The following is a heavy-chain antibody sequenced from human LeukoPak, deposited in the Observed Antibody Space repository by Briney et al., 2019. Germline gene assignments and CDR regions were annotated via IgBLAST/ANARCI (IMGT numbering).Heavy chain of an antibody. Sequence: ASVKVSCKASGYTFTGYYIHWVRQAPGQGLEWMGWINPNTGGTNYAQKFQGRVTMTRDTSISTAYMELSSLRSDDTAVYYCASSLLIAYGVDVWGQGSTVTVSS. J-gene: IGHJ6*02. D-gene: IGHD2-15*01. CDR3: ASSLLIAYGVDV. CDR2: INPNTGGT. V-gene: IGHV1-2*02. CDR1: GYTFTGYY.